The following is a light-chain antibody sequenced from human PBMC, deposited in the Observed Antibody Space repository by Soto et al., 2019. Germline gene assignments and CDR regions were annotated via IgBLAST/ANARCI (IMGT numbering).Light chain of an antibody. V-gene: IGKV2-28*01. CDR1: QSLLYSNGYNY. Sequence: EIVMTQSSLSLPVTPGEPASISCRSSQSLLYSNGYNYLDWYLQKPGQSPQLLIYLGSNRASGVPDRFSGSGSGTDFTLRISRVEAEDVGVYFCMQALQTWTFGQGTKLEIK. CDR3: MQALQTWT. J-gene: IGKJ1*01. CDR2: LGS.